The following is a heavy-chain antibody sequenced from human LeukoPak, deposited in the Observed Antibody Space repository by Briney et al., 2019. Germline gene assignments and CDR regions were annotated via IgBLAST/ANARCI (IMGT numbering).Heavy chain of an antibody. Sequence: GGSLRLSCAASGFTFDDYGMSWVRHAPGKGLEWVSGINWNGGSTGYADSVKGRFTISRDNAKNSLYLQMNSLRAEDTALYYCARATHYYESSGYDYWGQGTLVTVSS. CDR1: GFTFDDYG. D-gene: IGHD3-22*01. V-gene: IGHV3-20*04. CDR3: ARATHYYESSGYDY. J-gene: IGHJ4*02. CDR2: INWNGGST.